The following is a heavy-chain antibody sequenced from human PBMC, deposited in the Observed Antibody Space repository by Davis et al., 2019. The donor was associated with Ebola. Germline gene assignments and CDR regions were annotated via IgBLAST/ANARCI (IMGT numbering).Heavy chain of an antibody. CDR3: ALRVAGDY. D-gene: IGHD6-19*01. V-gene: IGHV1-69*13. Sequence: SVKVSCKASGGTFNNYAISWVRQAPGQGLEWMGGIIPLFGTTTYAQKFQGRVTITADESTTTAYMEVNRLRSEDTAVYYCALRVAGDYWGQGTLVTVSS. CDR2: IIPLFGTT. J-gene: IGHJ4*02. CDR1: GGTFNNYA.